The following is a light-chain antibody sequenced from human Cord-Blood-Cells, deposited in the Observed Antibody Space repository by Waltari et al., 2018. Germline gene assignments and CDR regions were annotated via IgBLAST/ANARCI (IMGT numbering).Light chain of an antibody. V-gene: IGLV1-40*01. J-gene: IGLJ1*01. CDR1: SSNIGAGYD. Sequence: QSVLTQPPSVSGAPGQRVTISCTGSSSNIGAGYDVHWYQQLPGTAPKLLIYGNSKRPSGVPDQFSGSKSGTSASLAITGLQAEDEADYYCQSYDSSLSGYVFGTGTKVTVL. CDR2: GNS. CDR3: QSYDSSLSGYV.